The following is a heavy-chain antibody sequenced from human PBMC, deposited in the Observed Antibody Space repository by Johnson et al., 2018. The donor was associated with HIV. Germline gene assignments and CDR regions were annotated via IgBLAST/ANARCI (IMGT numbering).Heavy chain of an antibody. D-gene: IGHD3-22*01. V-gene: IGHV3-23*04. CDR2: ISGSGGST. Sequence: VQLVESGGGLVKPGGSLRLSCAASGFTFSDYYMSWIRQAPGKGLEWVSAISGSGGSTYYADSVKGRFTISRDNSKNTLYLQMNSLRAEDTALYYCARGLTPLLYDTSPRDAFDIWGQGTMVTVSS. J-gene: IGHJ3*02. CDR1: GFTFSDYY. CDR3: ARGLTPLLYDTSPRDAFDI.